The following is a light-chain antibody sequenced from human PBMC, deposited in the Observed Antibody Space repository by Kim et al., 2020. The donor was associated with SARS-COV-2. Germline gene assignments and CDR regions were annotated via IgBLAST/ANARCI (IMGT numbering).Light chain of an antibody. V-gene: IGKV4-1*01. J-gene: IGKJ4*01. CDR3: QQYYTTPLT. CDR2: WAS. CDR1: QNLFYNSNNKDC. Sequence: ATITGKSSQNLFYNSNNKDCLAWFQQKPGQPPKLLIYWASSQESGVPDRFSGSGSATDFTLTIDNLQAEDVAVYYCQQYYTTPLTFGGGTKVDIK.